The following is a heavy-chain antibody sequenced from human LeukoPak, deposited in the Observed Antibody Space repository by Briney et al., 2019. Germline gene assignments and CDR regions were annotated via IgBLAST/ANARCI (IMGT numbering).Heavy chain of an antibody. CDR1: GSTLTELS. CDR3: ATGGQWLVQLDY. J-gene: IGHJ4*02. D-gene: IGHD6-19*01. CDR2: FDPEDGET. V-gene: IGHV1-24*01. Sequence: ASVKVSCKVSGSTLTELSMHWVRQAPGKGLEWMGGFDPEDGETIYAQKFQGRVTMTEDTSTDTAYMELSSLRSEDTAVYYCATGGQWLVQLDYWGQGTLVTVSS.